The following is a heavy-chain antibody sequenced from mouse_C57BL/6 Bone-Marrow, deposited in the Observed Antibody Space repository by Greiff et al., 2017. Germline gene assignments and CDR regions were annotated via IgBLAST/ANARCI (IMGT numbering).Heavy chain of an antibody. V-gene: IGHV5-6*02. CDR3: ARRYYYGSGRYFDV. CDR2: ISSGGSYT. Sequence: DVKLQASGGDLVKPGGSLKLSCAASGFTFSSYGMSWVRQTPDKRLEWVATISSGGSYTYYPDSVQGRFTISRDNAKNTLYLQMSSLKSEDTAMYYCARRYYYGSGRYFDVWGTGTTVTVSS. CDR1: GFTFSSYG. J-gene: IGHJ1*03. D-gene: IGHD1-1*01.